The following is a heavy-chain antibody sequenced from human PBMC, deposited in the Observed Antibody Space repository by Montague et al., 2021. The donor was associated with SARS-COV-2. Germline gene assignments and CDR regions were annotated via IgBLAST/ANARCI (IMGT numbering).Heavy chain of an antibody. CDR3: ARLGDGVVPSPILGVGPYYSYYYKDV. CDR2: IHHGGST. CDR1: GGSFSTYS. Sequence: SETLSLTCAVHGGSFSTYSWNWIRQPPGKGLEWIGEIHHGGSTNYNPSLKSRVPISADTSKNQFSLKLTSVAAADTAVYYCARLGDGVVPSPILGVGPYYSYYYKDVWGKGTTVTVSS. V-gene: IGHV4-34*01. J-gene: IGHJ6*03. D-gene: IGHD2-2*02.